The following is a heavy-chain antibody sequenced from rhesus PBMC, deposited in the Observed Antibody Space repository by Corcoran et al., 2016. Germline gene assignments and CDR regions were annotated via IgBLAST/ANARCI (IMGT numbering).Heavy chain of an antibody. D-gene: IGHD5-24*01. V-gene: IGHV3-30*01. J-gene: IGHJ4*01. CDR3: TTGTAGTIY. CDR1: GFTFSNVW. Sequence: EVQLVESGGGLVQPGGSLRLSCAASGFTFSNVWMNWVRQAPGKGVEWVARIKSKADGGTADYAASVKGRFTISRDDSKNTLYLQMNSLKTEDTAVCYCTTGTAGTIYWGQGVLVTVSS. CDR2: IKSKADGGTA.